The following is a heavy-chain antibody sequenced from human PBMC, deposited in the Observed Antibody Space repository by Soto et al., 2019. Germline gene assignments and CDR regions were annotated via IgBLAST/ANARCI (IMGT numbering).Heavy chain of an antibody. Sequence: HVTLKASGPVLVKPTETLTLTCTVSGFSLSNGKVGVSWIRQPPGKALEWLAHIFSNDEKSYRTSLKSRLTSSGDTSKSPVVLTMANVDPVDTATYYCARILFGRSVAGGYFYMDVWGKGTTVTVSS. D-gene: IGHD6-19*01. CDR2: IFSNDEK. V-gene: IGHV2-26*01. CDR1: GFSLSNGKVG. CDR3: ARILFGRSVAGGYFYMDV. J-gene: IGHJ6*03.